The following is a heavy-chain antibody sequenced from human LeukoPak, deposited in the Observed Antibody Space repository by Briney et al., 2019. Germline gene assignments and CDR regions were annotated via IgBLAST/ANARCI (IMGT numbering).Heavy chain of an antibody. V-gene: IGHV4-59*01. J-gene: IGHJ4*02. CDR1: GGSISSYY. Sequence: SETLSLTCTVSGGSISSYYWSWIRQPPGKGLEWIGYIYYSGSTNYNPSLKSRVTISVDTSKNQFSLKLSSVTAADTAVYDCARGAPGYCSRTTCPLDYWGQGTLVTVSS. D-gene: IGHD2-2*01. CDR3: ARGAPGYCSRTTCPLDY. CDR2: IYYSGST.